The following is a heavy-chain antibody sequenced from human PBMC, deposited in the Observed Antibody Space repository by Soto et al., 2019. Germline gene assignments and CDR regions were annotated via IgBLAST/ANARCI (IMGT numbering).Heavy chain of an antibody. CDR1: GGSFSGYY. D-gene: IGHD4-17*01. V-gene: IGHV4-34*01. Sequence: QVQLQQWGAGLLKPSETLSLTCAVYGGSFSGYYWSWIRQPPGKGLEWIGEINHSGSTNYNPSLKSRVTISVDTSKNQFSLKLSSVTAADTAVYYCARGPDYGDYADWGQGTLVTVSS. CDR2: INHSGST. CDR3: ARGPDYGDYAD. J-gene: IGHJ4*02.